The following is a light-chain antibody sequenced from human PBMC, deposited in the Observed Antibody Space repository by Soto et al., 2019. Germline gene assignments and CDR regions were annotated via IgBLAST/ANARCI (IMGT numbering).Light chain of an antibody. Sequence: EIVLTQSPGTLSLSPGERATLSCRASQSVSSSYLAWYQQKPGQALRLLIYGASSRATGIPDRFSGSGSGTDFTLTISRLEPEDFAVYYCQQYGSSPRMYTFGQGTKLEIK. J-gene: IGKJ2*01. CDR2: GAS. V-gene: IGKV3-20*01. CDR1: QSVSSSY. CDR3: QQYGSSPRMYT.